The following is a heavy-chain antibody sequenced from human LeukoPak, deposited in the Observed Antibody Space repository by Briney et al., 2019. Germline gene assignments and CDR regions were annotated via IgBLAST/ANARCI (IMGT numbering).Heavy chain of an antibody. CDR3: VREREGSNSEH. CDR1: GFTDSNNR. CDR2: IYSDGNT. V-gene: IGHV3-53*01. J-gene: IGHJ1*01. D-gene: IGHD1-26*01. Sequence: GGSLGLACAASGFTDSNNRLSWVRQAPGMGLEWVSTIYSDGNTYYPDSVKGRFTISRDGSKNTLYLQLNSLRTEDTAIYYCVREREGSNSEHWGQGTLVTVSS.